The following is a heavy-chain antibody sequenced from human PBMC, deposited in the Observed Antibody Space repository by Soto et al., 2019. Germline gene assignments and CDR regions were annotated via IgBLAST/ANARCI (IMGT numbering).Heavy chain of an antibody. Sequence: SATLSLTCAVYGGSFSGYYWSWIRQPPGKGLEWIGEINHSGSTNYNPSLKSRVTISVDTSKNQFSLKLSSVTAADTAVYYCARGLRLRGYYYYGMDVWGQGTTVTVSS. D-gene: IGHD5-18*01. CDR3: ARGLRLRGYYYYGMDV. V-gene: IGHV4-34*01. J-gene: IGHJ6*01. CDR2: INHSGST. CDR1: GGSFSGYY.